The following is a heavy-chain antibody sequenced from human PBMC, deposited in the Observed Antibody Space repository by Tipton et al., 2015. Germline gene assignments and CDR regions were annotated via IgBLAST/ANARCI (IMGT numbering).Heavy chain of an antibody. J-gene: IGHJ5*02. V-gene: IGHV5-51*01. D-gene: IGHD6-19*01. CDR3: VRVPVAPSFWFVH. CDR2: TFTRDSDT. CDR1: GYIFGNYY. Sequence: QLVQSGPEVKKPGESLMISWKGFGYIFGNYYIAWVRQMHGKGLEWMGITFTRDSDTRYSPSFHGQVTMSADTSINTVYLHWSSLKASDTSMYYCVRVPVAPSFWFVHWGQGTLVNVSS.